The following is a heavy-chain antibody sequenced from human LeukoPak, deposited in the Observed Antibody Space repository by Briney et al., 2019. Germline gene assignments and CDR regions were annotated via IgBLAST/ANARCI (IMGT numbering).Heavy chain of an antibody. CDR3: ARDGGGEQQLEGFDY. V-gene: IGHV3-23*01. D-gene: IGHD6-13*01. J-gene: IGHJ4*02. Sequence: GASLRLSCAASGFTFSSYAMSWVRQAPGKGLEWVSAISGSGGSTYYADSVKGRFTISRDNSKNTLYLQMNSLRAEDTAVYYCARDGGGEQQLEGFDYWGQGTLVTVSS. CDR2: ISGSGGST. CDR1: GFTFSSYA.